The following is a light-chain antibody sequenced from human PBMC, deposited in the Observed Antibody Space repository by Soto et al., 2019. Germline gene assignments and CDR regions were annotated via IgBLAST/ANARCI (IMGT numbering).Light chain of an antibody. J-gene: IGKJ1*01. Sequence: DIQMTQSPSTLSASVGDRVTITCRASQSVSRWLAWYKQKPGEAPKLLIYKASNLESGVSSRFSGSGSGTEFTLTISSLQPDDSATYYCQQYDVYSPWMFGQGTRWKSN. V-gene: IGKV1-5*03. CDR2: KAS. CDR3: QQYDVYSPWM. CDR1: QSVSRW.